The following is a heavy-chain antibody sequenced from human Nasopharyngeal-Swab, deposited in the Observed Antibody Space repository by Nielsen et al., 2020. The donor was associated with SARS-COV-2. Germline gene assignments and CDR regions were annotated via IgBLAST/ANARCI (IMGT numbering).Heavy chain of an antibody. Sequence: GSLRLSCAVYGGSFSGYYWSWIRQPPGKGLEWIGEINHSGSTNYNPSLKSRVTISVDTSKNQFSLKLSSVPAADTAVYYCARVTPRRNGATFSIDYWGQGTLVTVSS. CDR3: ARVTPRRNGATFSIDY. J-gene: IGHJ4*02. CDR2: INHSGST. CDR1: GGSFSGYY. V-gene: IGHV4-34*01. D-gene: IGHD1-26*01.